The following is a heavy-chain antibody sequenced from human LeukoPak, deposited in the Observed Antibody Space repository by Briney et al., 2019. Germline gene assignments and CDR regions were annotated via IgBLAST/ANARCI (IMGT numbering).Heavy chain of an antibody. J-gene: IGHJ4*02. CDR3: ARGLYSSSP. Sequence: GGSLRLSCAASGFTFSSYAMGWVRQAPGKGLEWVSAISGSGFTYYADSVKGRFTISRDNSKNTLYLQMNSLRAEDTAVYYCARGLYSSSPWGQGPLVTVSS. CDR2: ISGSGFT. CDR1: GFTFSSYA. D-gene: IGHD6-6*01. V-gene: IGHV3-23*01.